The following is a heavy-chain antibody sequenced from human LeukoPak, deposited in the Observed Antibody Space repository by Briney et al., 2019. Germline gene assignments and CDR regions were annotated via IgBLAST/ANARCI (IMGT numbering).Heavy chain of an antibody. CDR1: GGTFSSYA. CDR3: ARGKTYGDYFFDY. D-gene: IGHD4-17*01. Sequence: GASVKVSCKASGGTFSSYAISWVRQAPGQGLEWMGGIIPIFGTANYAQKFQGRVTITADESTSTAYMELSSLRSEDTAVYYRARGKTYGDYFFDYWGQGTLVTVSS. J-gene: IGHJ4*02. CDR2: IIPIFGTA. V-gene: IGHV1-69*13.